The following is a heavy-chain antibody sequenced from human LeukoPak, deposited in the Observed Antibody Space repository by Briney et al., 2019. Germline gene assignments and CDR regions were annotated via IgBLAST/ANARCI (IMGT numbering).Heavy chain of an antibody. D-gene: IGHD4-23*01. CDR2: IYSGGST. Sequence: GGSLRPSCAASGFTVSSNYMSWVRQAPGKGLEWVSVIYSGGSTYYADSVKGRFTISRDNSKNTLYLQMNSLRAEDTAVYYCARWAAFRWGAIQTRGNYYYYGMGVWGQGTTVTVSS. CDR1: GFTVSSNY. J-gene: IGHJ6*02. V-gene: IGHV3-66*01. CDR3: ARWAAFRWGAIQTRGNYYYYGMGV.